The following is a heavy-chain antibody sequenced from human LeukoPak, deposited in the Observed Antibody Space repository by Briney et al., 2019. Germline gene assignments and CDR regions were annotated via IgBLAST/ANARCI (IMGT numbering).Heavy chain of an antibody. V-gene: IGHV3-23*01. CDR3: ARFRGGSTVTTGAFDY. CDR2: ISGSGGST. D-gene: IGHD4-17*01. CDR1: GFTFSSYA. Sequence: TGGSLRLSCAASGFTFSSYAMSWVRQAPGKGVEWVSAISGSGGSTYYADSVKGRFTITRDNSKNTLYLQMNSLRAEDTAVYYCARFRGGSTVTTGAFDYWGQGTLVTVSS. J-gene: IGHJ4*02.